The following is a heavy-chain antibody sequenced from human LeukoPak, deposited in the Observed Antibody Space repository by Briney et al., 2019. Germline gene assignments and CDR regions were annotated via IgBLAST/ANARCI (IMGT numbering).Heavy chain of an antibody. J-gene: IGHJ3*02. Sequence: GASVKVSCKASGYTFTSYGISWVRQAPGQGLEWMGWISAYNGNTNYAQKLQGRVTMTTDTSTSTAYMELRSLRSDDTAVYYCARAGREWGYSYARSVVEQAFDIWGQGTMVTVSS. CDR2: ISAYNGNT. V-gene: IGHV1-18*01. D-gene: IGHD5-18*01. CDR3: ARAGREWGYSYARSVVEQAFDI. CDR1: GYTFTSYG.